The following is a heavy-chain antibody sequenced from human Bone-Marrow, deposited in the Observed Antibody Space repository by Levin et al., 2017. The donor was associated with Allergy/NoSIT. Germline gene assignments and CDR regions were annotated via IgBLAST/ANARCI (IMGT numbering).Heavy chain of an antibody. D-gene: IGHD6-13*01. Sequence: ASVKVSCKASGYTFTTYGISWVRQAPGQGLEWMGWISGYNGNTNYAQKFQGRVTMTTDTSTSTAYMELRSLRSDDTAVYYCASDIAAATLDYWAQGTLVTVSS. CDR2: ISGYNGNT. J-gene: IGHJ4*02. CDR3: ASDIAAATLDY. CDR1: GYTFTTYG. V-gene: IGHV1-18*01.